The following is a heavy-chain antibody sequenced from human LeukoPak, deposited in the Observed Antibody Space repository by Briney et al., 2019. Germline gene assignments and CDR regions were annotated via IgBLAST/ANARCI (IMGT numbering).Heavy chain of an antibody. V-gene: IGHV4-39*01. CDR1: GGSISSSSYY. D-gene: IGHD3-10*01. CDR3: ASLTWGLEIRGSASYYQAFDP. CDR2: IYYSGST. Sequence: SETLSLTCTVSGGSISSSSYYWGWIRQPPGKGLEWIGSIYYSGSTYYNPSLKSRVTISVDTSKNQFSLKLSSVTAADTAVYYCASLTWGLEIRGSASYYQAFDPWGQGTLVTVSS. J-gene: IGHJ5*02.